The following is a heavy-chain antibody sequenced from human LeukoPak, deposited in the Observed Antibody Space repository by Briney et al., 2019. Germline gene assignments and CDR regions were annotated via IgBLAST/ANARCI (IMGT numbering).Heavy chain of an antibody. CDR3: ARENGEGSSNYYFDY. CDR1: GASISNNY. D-gene: IGHD4-11*01. CDR2: IYTSGST. V-gene: IGHV4-4*07. J-gene: IGHJ4*02. Sequence: SETLSLTCTVSGASISNNYWSWVRQPAGKGLEWIGRIYTSGSTNCNPSLKSRVTISVDKSKNQFSLKLNSVTAADTAVYYCARENGEGSSNYYFDYWGQGTLVTVSS.